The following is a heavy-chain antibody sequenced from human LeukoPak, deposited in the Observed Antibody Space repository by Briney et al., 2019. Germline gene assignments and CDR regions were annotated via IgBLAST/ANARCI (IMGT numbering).Heavy chain of an antibody. V-gene: IGHV3-53*05. J-gene: IGHJ4*02. Sequence: GGSLRLSCAASGFTVSSNYMSWVRQAPGKGLEWVSVIYSGGSTYYADSVKGRFTISRDNSKNTLYLQMNSLRAEDTAVYYCAKDTGKTGYSSGWSDYWGQGTLVTVSS. CDR3: AKDTGKTGYSSGWSDY. CDR2: IYSGGST. D-gene: IGHD6-19*01. CDR1: GFTVSSNY.